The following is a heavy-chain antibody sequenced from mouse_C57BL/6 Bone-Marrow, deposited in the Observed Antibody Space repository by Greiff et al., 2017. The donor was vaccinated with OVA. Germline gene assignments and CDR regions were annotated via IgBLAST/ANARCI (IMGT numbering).Heavy chain of an antibody. J-gene: IGHJ3*01. Sequence: EVKLVESGGGLVKPGGSLKLSCAASGFTFSSYAMSWVRQTPEKRLEWVATISDGGSYTYYPDNVKGRFTISRDNAKNNLYLQMSHLKSEDTAMYYCARGYYSNYVSWFAYWGQGTLVTVSA. CDR2: ISDGGSYT. CDR1: GFTFSSYA. V-gene: IGHV5-4*03. D-gene: IGHD2-5*01. CDR3: ARGYYSNYVSWFAY.